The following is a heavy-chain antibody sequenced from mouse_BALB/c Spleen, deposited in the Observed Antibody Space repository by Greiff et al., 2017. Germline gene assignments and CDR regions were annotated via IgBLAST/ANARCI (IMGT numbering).Heavy chain of an antibody. J-gene: IGHJ2*01. CDR2: IYPGDGDT. D-gene: IGHD1-1*01. CDR3: ARSSSSFYYFDY. CDR1: GYAFSSSW. V-gene: IGHV1-82*01. Sequence: QVQLQQSGPELVKPGASVKISCKASGYAFSSSWMNWVKQRPGQGLEWIGRIYPGDGDTNYNGKFKGKATLTADKSSSTAYMQLSSLTSVDSAVYCCARSSSSFYYFDYWGQGTTLTVSS.